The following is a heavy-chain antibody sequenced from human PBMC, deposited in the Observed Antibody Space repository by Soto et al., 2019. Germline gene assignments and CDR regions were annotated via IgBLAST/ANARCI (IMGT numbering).Heavy chain of an antibody. J-gene: IGHJ5*02. CDR2: IIPIFGTA. CDR3: AIPIRAYYESGGQSAWFAP. V-gene: IGHV1-69*13. Sequence: SVKVSCKASGGTFSSSSISWVRQAPGQGLEWMGGIIPIFGTANYTQKFQGRVTITADESTSTAYMELSSLISDDTAVYYCAIPIRAYYESGGQSAWFAPWGKGSLVTGFS. CDR1: GGTFSSSS. D-gene: IGHD3-22*01.